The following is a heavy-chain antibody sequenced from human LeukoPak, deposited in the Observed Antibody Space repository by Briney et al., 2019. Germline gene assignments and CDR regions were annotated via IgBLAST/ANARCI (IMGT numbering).Heavy chain of an antibody. J-gene: IGHJ4*02. CDR1: GGSFSGYY. Sequence: SETLSLTCAVYGGSFSGYYWSWIRQPPGKGLEWIGEINHGGSTNYNPSLKSRVTISVDTSKNQFSLKLSSVTAADTAVYYCARTHPYYDILTGYSLPHFDYWGQGTLVTVSS. CDR3: ARTHPYYDILTGYSLPHFDY. CDR2: INHGGST. D-gene: IGHD3-9*01. V-gene: IGHV4-34*01.